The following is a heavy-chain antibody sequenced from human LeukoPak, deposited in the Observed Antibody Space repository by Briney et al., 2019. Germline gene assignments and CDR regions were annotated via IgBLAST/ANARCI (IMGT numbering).Heavy chain of an antibody. CDR2: IYHSGST. CDR1: GGSISSSNW. V-gene: IGHV4-4*02. Sequence: SETLSLICAVSGGSISSSNWWSWVRQPPGKGLEWIGEIYHSGSTNYNPSLKSRVTISVDKSKNQFSLQLNSVTPEDTAVYYCARVSYDSSGYRFDYWGQGTLVTVSS. D-gene: IGHD3-22*01. CDR3: ARVSYDSSGYRFDY. J-gene: IGHJ4*02.